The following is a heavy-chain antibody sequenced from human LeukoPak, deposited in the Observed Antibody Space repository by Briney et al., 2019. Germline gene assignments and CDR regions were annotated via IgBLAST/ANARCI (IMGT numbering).Heavy chain of an antibody. D-gene: IGHD2-21*01. CDR1: GFTLDDRA. CDR3: VRDLCGGGCDGFDL. Sequence: GGSLRLLQAASGFTLDDRAMHGVRQVPGKGLAGMSSVSWNSATIDCADSVQGRFTISKDNAEISLYLQMNSLRVDDRSLYYCVRDLCGGGCDGFDLWGQGTLVTVSS. J-gene: IGHJ4*02. CDR2: VSWNSATI. V-gene: IGHV3-9*01.